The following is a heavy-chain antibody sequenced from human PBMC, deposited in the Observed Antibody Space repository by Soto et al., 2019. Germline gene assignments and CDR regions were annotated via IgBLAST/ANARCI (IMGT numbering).Heavy chain of an antibody. CDR3: ARHQPFIVVVPAATGWFDP. D-gene: IGHD2-2*01. V-gene: IGHV4-39*01. J-gene: IGHJ5*02. CDR1: GGSISSSSYY. CDR2: IYYSGST. Sequence: QLQLQESGPGLVKPSETLSLTCTVSGGSISSSSYYWGWIRQPPGKGLEWIGSIYYSGSTYYNPSLKSRVTISVDTSKIQFSLKLSSVTAADTAVYYCARHQPFIVVVPAATGWFDPWGQGTLVTVSS.